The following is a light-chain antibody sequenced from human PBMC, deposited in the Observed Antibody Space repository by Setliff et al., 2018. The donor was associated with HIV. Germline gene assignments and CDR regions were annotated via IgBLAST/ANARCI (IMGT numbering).Light chain of an antibody. J-gene: IGLJ2*01. V-gene: IGLV2-23*02. CDR1: SSDVGSYNL. Sequence: ALTQPASVSGSPGQSITISCTGTSSDVGSYNLVSWYQQHPGKAPKLMIYEVTKRPSGVSNRFSGSKSGNTASLTISGLQAEDEADYYCCSYAGSHVLFGGGTKVTVL. CDR2: EVT. CDR3: CSYAGSHVL.